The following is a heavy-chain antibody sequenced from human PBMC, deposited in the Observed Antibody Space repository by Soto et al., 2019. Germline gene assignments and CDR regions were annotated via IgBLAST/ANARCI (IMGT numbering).Heavy chain of an antibody. J-gene: IGHJ6*02. CDR1: GFTFSNYA. D-gene: IGHD4-17*01. Sequence: GGSLRLSCAAFGFTFSNYAMSWVRQAPGKGLEWVSSVNGSGDGTYYADSVKGRFTISRDNAKNTLYLQMNSLRAEDTAVYYCARGYGQPGYYYYYYGMDVWGQGTTVTVSS. V-gene: IGHV3-23*01. CDR2: VNGSGDGT. CDR3: ARGYGQPGYYYYYYGMDV.